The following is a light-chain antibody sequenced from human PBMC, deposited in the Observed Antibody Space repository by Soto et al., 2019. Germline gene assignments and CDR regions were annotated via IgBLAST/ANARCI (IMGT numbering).Light chain of an antibody. CDR3: HQRSNWPPDT. J-gene: IGKJ5*01. V-gene: IGKV3-11*01. CDR2: GAS. CDR1: QSVSNY. Sequence: EIVLTQSPATLSLSPGERATLSCRASQSVSNYLAWYQEKPGQAPRLLIYGASTRATGVPARFSGSGSGTDFTLTISSLEPEDFAVYYCHQRSNWPPDTFGQGTRLEI.